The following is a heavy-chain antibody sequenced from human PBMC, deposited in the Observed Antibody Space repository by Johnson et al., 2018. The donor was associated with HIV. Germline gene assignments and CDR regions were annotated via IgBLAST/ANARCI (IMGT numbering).Heavy chain of an antibody. V-gene: IGHV3-20*04. CDR1: GFTFDDYG. CDR2: INWNGGST. J-gene: IGHJ3*01. CDR3: ARDGGYNLWSGWPPGAFDF. Sequence: VQLVESGGGVVRPGGSLRLSCAASGFTFDDYGMSWVRQAPGKGLEWVSGINWNGGSTYYADSVKGRFTISRDNAKNSLYLQMNSLRAEDTAVYYCARDGGYNLWSGWPPGAFDFWGQGTMVTVSS. D-gene: IGHD3-3*01.